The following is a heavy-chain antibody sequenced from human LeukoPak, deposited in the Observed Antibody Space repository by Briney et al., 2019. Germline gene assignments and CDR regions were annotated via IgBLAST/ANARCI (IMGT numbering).Heavy chain of an antibody. CDR3: AKDWYSSSWYYFDY. D-gene: IGHD6-13*01. CDR1: GFTFDDYA. CDR2: ISWNSGSI. J-gene: IGHJ4*02. Sequence: PGRSLRLSCAASGFTFDDYAMHWVRQAPGKGLEWVSGISWNSGSIGYADSVKGRFTISRDNAKNSLYLQMNRLRAEDTALYYCAKDWYSSSWYYFDYWGQGTLVTVSS. V-gene: IGHV3-9*01.